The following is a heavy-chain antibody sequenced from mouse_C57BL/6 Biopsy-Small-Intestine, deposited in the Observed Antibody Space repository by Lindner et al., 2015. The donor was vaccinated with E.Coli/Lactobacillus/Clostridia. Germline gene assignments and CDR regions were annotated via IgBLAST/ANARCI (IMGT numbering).Heavy chain of an antibody. D-gene: IGHD2-1*01. CDR1: GNSFTDYD. J-gene: IGHJ2*01. CDR3: AAYGNYYFDY. Sequence: VQLQESGPELVKPGASVKISCKASGNSFTDYDMNWVKQSNGKSLEWIGVINSNYGTTSYNQKFKGKATLTVDQSSSTAYMQLNSLTSEDSAVYYCAAYGNYYFDYWGQGTTLTVSS. V-gene: IGHV1-39*01. CDR2: INSNYGTT.